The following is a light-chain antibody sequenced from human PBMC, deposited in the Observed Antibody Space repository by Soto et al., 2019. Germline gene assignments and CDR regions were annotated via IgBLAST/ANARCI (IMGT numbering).Light chain of an antibody. Sequence: EIVLTQSPGTLSLSPGERATLSCRASQSVSSSYLALYQHKPGQAPRLLMYGTSSRATGIPDRFSGSGSGTDFTLTISRLEPEDFAVYYCQQYDTSPETFGQGTKVEIK. CDR3: QQYDTSPET. CDR2: GTS. CDR1: QSVSSSY. V-gene: IGKV3-20*01. J-gene: IGKJ1*01.